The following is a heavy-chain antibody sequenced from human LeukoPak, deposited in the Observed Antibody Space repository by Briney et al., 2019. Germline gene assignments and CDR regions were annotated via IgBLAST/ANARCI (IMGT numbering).Heavy chain of an antibody. V-gene: IGHV1-46*01. CDR3: ARDQEAFDY. Sequence: ASVKVSCKASGYSFTSNYIHWVRPAPGQGLEWMGMIHPSDGSTSYAQKFQGRVTVTRDTSTSTVHMELSGLRSEDTAVYYCARDQEAFDYWGQGTLVTVSS. CDR1: GYSFTSNY. J-gene: IGHJ4*02. CDR2: IHPSDGST.